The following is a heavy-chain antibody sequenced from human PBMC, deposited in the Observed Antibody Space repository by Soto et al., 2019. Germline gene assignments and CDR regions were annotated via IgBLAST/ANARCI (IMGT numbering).Heavy chain of an antibody. CDR1: GDSISSYF. D-gene: IGHD2-21*02. CDR2: IYDSGST. J-gene: IGHJ3*01. Sequence: SETLSLTCSVSGDSISSYFRNWIRQPPGEGLEWIGCIYDSGSTDYNPSLKSRVTISLDTSKKQFSLRLNSVTAADTAVYYCVSSRTAIYGYAFDVWGQGTMVTVSS. CDR3: VSSRTAIYGYAFDV. V-gene: IGHV4-59*03.